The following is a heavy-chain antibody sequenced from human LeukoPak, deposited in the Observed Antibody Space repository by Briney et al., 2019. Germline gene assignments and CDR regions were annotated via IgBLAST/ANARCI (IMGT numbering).Heavy chain of an antibody. Sequence: GGSLRLSCAVSGFTFSTYDMSWVRQAPGKGLEWVSAISGSGGSTYYADSVKGRFTISRDSSKNTLYLQLKSLRAEDTAVYYCAKDSSSGTYFDYWGQGTLVTVSS. J-gene: IGHJ4*02. CDR2: ISGSGGST. V-gene: IGHV3-23*01. CDR1: GFTFSTYD. CDR3: AKDSSSGTYFDY. D-gene: IGHD1-26*01.